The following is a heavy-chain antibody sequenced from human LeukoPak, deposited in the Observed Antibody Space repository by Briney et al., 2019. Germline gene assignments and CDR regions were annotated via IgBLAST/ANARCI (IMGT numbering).Heavy chain of an antibody. D-gene: IGHD3-10*01. CDR2: IYPGDSDT. Sequence: GESLKISCKGSGYSFTSYWIGWVRQMPGKGLEWMGIIYPGDSDTRYSPSFQGQVTISADKSISTAYLQWSSLKASDTAMYYCARRDNYDSGETNWFDPWGQGTLVTVSS. CDR1: GYSFTSYW. J-gene: IGHJ5*02. CDR3: ARRDNYDSGETNWFDP. V-gene: IGHV5-51*01.